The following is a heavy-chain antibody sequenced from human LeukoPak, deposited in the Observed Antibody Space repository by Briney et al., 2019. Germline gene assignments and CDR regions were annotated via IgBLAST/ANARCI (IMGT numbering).Heavy chain of an antibody. D-gene: IGHD6-13*01. V-gene: IGHV1-2*02. CDR1: GYTFTGYY. Sequence: ASVKVSCKASGYTFTGYYMHWVRQAPGQGLEWMGWINPNSGGTNYAQKFQGRVTMTRDTSISAAYMELSRLRSDDTAVYYCARDLKIAAADQDYWGQGTLVTVSS. J-gene: IGHJ4*02. CDR3: ARDLKIAAADQDY. CDR2: INPNSGGT.